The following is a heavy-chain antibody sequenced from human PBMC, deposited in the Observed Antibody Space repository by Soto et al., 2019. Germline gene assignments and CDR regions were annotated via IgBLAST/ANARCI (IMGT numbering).Heavy chain of an antibody. CDR1: GDSVSSNSAA. J-gene: IGHJ6*02. D-gene: IGHD2-2*01. CDR2: TYYRSKWYN. V-gene: IGHV6-1*01. CDR3: ARDSAFYCSSTSYSRHYYYGMDV. Sequence: SQTLSLTCAISGDSVSSNSAAWNWIKQSPSRGLEWLGRTYYRSKWYNDYAVSVKSRITINPDTSKNQFSLQLNSVTPEDTAVYYCARDSAFYCSSTSYSRHYYYGMDVWGQGTTVTVSS.